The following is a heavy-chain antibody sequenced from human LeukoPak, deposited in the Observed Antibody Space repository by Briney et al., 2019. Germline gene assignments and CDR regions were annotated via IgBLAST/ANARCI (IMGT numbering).Heavy chain of an antibody. J-gene: IGHJ4*02. D-gene: IGHD2-21*01. V-gene: IGHV3-23*01. CDR1: GFAFRSSG. CDR3: AKDPRYGGQSDHFDH. CDR2: ISGGGAT. Sequence: PGGSLRLSCAASGFAFRSSGMNWVRQVPGKGLEWDSSISGGGATYYSDSVKGRFTISRDNSKNTVYMQMNNLRVEDTAVYYCAKDPRYGGQSDHFDHWGQGTQVTVSS.